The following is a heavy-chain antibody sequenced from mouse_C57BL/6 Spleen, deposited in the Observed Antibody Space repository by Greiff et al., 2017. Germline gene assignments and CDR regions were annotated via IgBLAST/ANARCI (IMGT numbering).Heavy chain of an antibody. J-gene: IGHJ3*01. V-gene: IGHV1-64*01. D-gene: IGHD1-3*01. CDR3: ARSGGSWFAY. Sequence: QVQLQQPGAELVKPGASVKLSCKASGYTFTSYWMHWVKQRPGQGLEWIGMIHPNSGSTNYNEKFKSKATLTVDKSSSTAYMQLSSLTSEGSAVYYCARSGGSWFAYWGQGTLVTVSA. CDR1: GYTFTSYW. CDR2: IHPNSGST.